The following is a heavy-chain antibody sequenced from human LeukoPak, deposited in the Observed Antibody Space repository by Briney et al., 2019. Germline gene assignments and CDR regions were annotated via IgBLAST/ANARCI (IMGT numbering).Heavy chain of an antibody. CDR2: IYSGGST. V-gene: IGHV3-66*01. CDR1: GFTFSNYW. CDR3: ARDQYDFWSGPSAPAFDY. D-gene: IGHD3-3*01. Sequence: GGSLRLSCAASGFTFSNYWMTWVRQAPGKGLEWVSVIYSGGSTYYADSVKGRFTISRDNSKNTLYLQMNSLRAEDTAVYYCARDQYDFWSGPSAPAFDYWGQGTLVTVSS. J-gene: IGHJ4*02.